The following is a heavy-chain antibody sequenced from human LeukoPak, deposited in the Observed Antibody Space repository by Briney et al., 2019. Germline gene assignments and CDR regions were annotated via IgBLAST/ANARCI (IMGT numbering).Heavy chain of an antibody. CDR1: GGSISSYY. V-gene: IGHV4-4*09. CDR2: IYSSGST. D-gene: IGHD5/OR15-5a*01. J-gene: IGHJ3*02. Sequence: SETLSLTCTVSGGSISSYYWSWVRQPPGKGLEWSGYIYSSGSTNYNPSLKSRGTISVETSKDQFSLKLSSVTAADTAVYYCAGSVSHDAIDIWGQGTMVTVSS. CDR3: AGSVSHDAIDI.